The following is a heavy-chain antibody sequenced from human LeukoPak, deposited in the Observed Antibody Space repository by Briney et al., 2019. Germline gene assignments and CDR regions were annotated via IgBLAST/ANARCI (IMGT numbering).Heavy chain of an antibody. Sequence: GGSLRLSCAASGFTFRNCAMSWVRQAPGKGLEWVSGISGTGYNTYYADSVKGRFTISRDNSKNTLYLQMNSLGAEDTAVYYCAKHWYSGYDYGYYFDYWGQGTLVTVSS. CDR2: ISGTGYNT. CDR1: GFTFRNCA. D-gene: IGHD5-12*01. V-gene: IGHV3-23*01. J-gene: IGHJ4*02. CDR3: AKHWYSGYDYGYYFDY.